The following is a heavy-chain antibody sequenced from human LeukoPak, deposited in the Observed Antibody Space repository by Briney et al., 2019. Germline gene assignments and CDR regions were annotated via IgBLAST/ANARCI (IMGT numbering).Heavy chain of an antibody. CDR3: AREEPDIAAAGPGIDY. D-gene: IGHD6-13*01. V-gene: IGHV3-48*01. Sequence: GGSLRLSCAASGFTFSSYSMNWVRQAPGKGLEWVSYISSSSSTIYYADSVKGRFTISRDNAKNSLYLQMNSLRAEDTAVYYCAREEPDIAAAGPGIDYWGQGTLVTVSS. J-gene: IGHJ4*02. CDR2: ISSSSSTI. CDR1: GFTFSSYS.